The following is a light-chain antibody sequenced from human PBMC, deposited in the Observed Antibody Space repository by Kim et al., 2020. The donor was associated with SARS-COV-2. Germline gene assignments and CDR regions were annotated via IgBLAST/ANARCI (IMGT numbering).Light chain of an antibody. CDR3: AAWDDSLNVRYV. J-gene: IGLJ1*01. CDR1: SSNIGSNT. Sequence: QSVLTQPPSASGTPGQRVTISCSGSSSNIGSNTVTWYQQLPGTAPKLLLYSNNQRPSGVPDRFSGSKSGTSASLAISGLQSEDEADYYCAAWDDSLNVRYVFGTGTKVTVL. V-gene: IGLV1-44*01. CDR2: SNN.